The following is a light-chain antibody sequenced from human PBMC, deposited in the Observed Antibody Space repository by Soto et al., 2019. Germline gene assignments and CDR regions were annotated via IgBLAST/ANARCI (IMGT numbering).Light chain of an antibody. J-gene: IGLJ3*02. CDR2: EGT. CDR3: CSYAGSTTWL. CDR1: SSDVGSYNL. Sequence: QAVLTQPASVSGSPGQSITISCTGTSSDVGSYNLGSWYQQHPGKAPKLIIYEGTKRPSGVSNRFSGSKSGNTASLTISGLQAEDEADYYYCSYAGSTTWLFGGGTKLTVL. V-gene: IGLV2-23*01.